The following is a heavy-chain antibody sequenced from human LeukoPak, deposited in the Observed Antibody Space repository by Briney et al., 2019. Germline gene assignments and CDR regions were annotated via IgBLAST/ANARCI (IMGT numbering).Heavy chain of an antibody. Sequence: ASVKVSCKASGYTFTNYGISWVRQAPGQGLEWMGWTSPYNGNTNYALKLQGRAIMTTDTSTSTAYMELRSLRPDDTAVYYCARDMLTTADFDYWGQGTLVTVSS. CDR1: GYTFTNYG. V-gene: IGHV1-18*01. CDR2: TSPYNGNT. CDR3: ARDMLTTADFDY. J-gene: IGHJ4*02. D-gene: IGHD3-16*01.